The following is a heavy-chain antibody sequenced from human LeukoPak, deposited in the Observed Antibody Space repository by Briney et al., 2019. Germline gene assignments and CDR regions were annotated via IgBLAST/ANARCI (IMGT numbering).Heavy chain of an antibody. CDR3: ARAILGMIIRAFDP. J-gene: IGHJ5*02. D-gene: IGHD3-3*01. V-gene: IGHV1-8*01. CDR2: MNPNSGST. CDR1: GYTFTNFD. Sequence: ASVKVSCKASGYTFTNFDINWVRQASGQGLEWVGWMNPNSGSTGYAQKFQGRVTMTRNTSMGTAYMELSSLRSDDTAVYYCARAILGMIIRAFDPWGQRTLVTVSS.